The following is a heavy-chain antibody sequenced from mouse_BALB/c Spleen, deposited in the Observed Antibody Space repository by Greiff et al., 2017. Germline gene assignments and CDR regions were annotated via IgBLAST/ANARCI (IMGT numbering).Heavy chain of an antibody. CDR3: NAVASYDGSSAY. CDR2: IDPENGDT. V-gene: IGHV14-4*02. CDR1: GFNINDYY. Sequence: VQLQQSGAELVRPGASVKLSCTASGFNINDYYMHWVNQRPEQGLEWIGWIDPENGDTESAPKFQGKATMTADTSANPAYLQLSSVTSEATAVSYGNAVASYDGSSAYWGQGTLVTVSA. D-gene: IGHD1-1*01. J-gene: IGHJ3*01.